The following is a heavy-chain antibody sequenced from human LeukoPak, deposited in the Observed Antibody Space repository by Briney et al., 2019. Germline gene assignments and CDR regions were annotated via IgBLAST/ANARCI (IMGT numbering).Heavy chain of an antibody. Sequence: PGGSLRLSCAVSGFTFISYAMSWVRQAPGKGLEWVSAIIVSGGSTYYADSVKGRFTISRDNSKNTLYLQMNSLRAEDTAVYSCAKDFRESRVGRRLYYYYYMDVWGKGTTVTVSS. CDR3: AKDFRESRVGRRLYYYYYMDV. J-gene: IGHJ6*03. CDR2: IIVSGGST. CDR1: GFTFISYA. V-gene: IGHV3-23*01. D-gene: IGHD1-1*01.